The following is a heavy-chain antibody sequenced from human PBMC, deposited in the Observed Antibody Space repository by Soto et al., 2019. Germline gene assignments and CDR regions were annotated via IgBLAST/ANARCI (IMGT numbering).Heavy chain of an antibody. Sequence: NPGGSLRLSCAASGFTFSSYSMNWVRQAPGKGLEWVSSISSSSSYIYYADSVKGRFTISRDNAKNSLYLQMNSLRAEDTVVYYCARVVGMERALDYWGQGTLVTVSS. V-gene: IGHV3-21*01. D-gene: IGHD1-1*01. CDR1: GFTFSSYS. CDR2: ISSSSSYI. CDR3: ARVVGMERALDY. J-gene: IGHJ4*02.